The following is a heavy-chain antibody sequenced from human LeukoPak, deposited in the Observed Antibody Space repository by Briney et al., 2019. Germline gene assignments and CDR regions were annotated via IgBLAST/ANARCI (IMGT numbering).Heavy chain of an antibody. D-gene: IGHD3-22*01. CDR2: MNPNSGNT. Sequence: ASVKVSCKASGYTFTSYGISWVRQAPGQGLEWMGWMNPNSGNTGYAQKFQGRVTMTRNTSISTAYMELSSLRSEDTAVYYCARGLDDSSGYYPFYYYYYYMDVWGQGTLVTVSS. J-gene: IGHJ6*03. CDR3: ARGLDDSSGYYPFYYYYYYMDV. CDR1: GYTFTSYG. V-gene: IGHV1-8*02.